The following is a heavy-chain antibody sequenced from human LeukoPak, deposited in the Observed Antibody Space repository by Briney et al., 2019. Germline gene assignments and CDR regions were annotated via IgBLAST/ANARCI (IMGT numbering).Heavy chain of an antibody. CDR2: INWNGGST. Sequence: GGSLRLSCTASGFTFDDYGMSWVRQAPGKGLEWVSGINWNGGSTGYADSVKGRFTISRDNAKNSLYLQMNSLRAEDTALYYCASGSGSGYYYFVYWGQGTLVTVSS. D-gene: IGHD3-22*01. CDR1: GFTFDDYG. V-gene: IGHV3-20*04. CDR3: ASGSGSGYYYFVY. J-gene: IGHJ4*02.